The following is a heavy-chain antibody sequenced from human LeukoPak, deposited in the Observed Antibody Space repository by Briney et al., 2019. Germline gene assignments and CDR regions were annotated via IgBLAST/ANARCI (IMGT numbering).Heavy chain of an antibody. CDR1: GVTFGDYA. V-gene: IGHV3-9*01. CDR3: ARDRAGYFYAMDV. Sequence: GRSLRLSCAASGVTFGDYAMHWVRQAPGKGLECVSGINWKSNNIGYADSVKGRFTISRDNAKNSLYLQMNSLRTEDTALYYCARDRAGYFYAMDVWGQGTSVTVSS. D-gene: IGHD6-13*01. CDR2: INWKSNNI. J-gene: IGHJ6*02.